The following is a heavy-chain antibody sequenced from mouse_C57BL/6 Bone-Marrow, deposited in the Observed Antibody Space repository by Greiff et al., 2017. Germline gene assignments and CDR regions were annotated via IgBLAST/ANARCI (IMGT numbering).Heavy chain of an antibody. CDR1: GYTFTSYW. CDR3: AREVGYYYGPYWYFDV. CDR2: IDPNSGGT. D-gene: IGHD1-1*01. J-gene: IGHJ1*03. V-gene: IGHV1-72*01. Sequence: QVQLQQPGAELVKPGASVKLSCKASGYTFTSYWMHWVKQRPGRGLEWIGRIDPNSGGTKYNEKFKSKATLTVDKPSSTAYMQRSSLTSEDSAVSYCAREVGYYYGPYWYFDVWGTGTTVTVSS.